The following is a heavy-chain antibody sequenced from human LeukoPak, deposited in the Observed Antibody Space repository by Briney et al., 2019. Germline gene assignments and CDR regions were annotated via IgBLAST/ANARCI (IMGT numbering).Heavy chain of an antibody. CDR1: SGSLSSFY. J-gene: IGHJ4*02. CDR3: ARGTAENFDY. CDR2: IYPSGST. V-gene: IGHV4-4*07. Sequence: SETLSLTCTVSSGSLSSFYWNWIRQPAGKGLEWVGRIYPSGSTDYNASLKSRVTMSVDTSKKQFSLKLNSVTAADTAVYYCARGTAENFDYWGQGTLVTVSS.